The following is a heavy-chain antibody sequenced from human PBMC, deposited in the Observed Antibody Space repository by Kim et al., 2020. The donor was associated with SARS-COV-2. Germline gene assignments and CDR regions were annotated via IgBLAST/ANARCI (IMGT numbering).Heavy chain of an antibody. D-gene: IGHD6-19*01. CDR1: GFTFSSYW. Sequence: GGSLRLSCAASGFTFSSYWMSWVRQAPGKGLEWVANVKQDGSEKYYVDSVKGRFTISRDNAKNSMYLQMSSLRAEDTAVYYCARDFLGAVAGTSDYWGQGTLVTVSS. J-gene: IGHJ4*02. V-gene: IGHV3-7*01. CDR2: VKQDGSEK. CDR3: ARDFLGAVAGTSDY.